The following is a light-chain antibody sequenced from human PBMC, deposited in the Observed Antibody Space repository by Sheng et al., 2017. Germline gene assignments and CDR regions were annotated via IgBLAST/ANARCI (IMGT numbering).Light chain of an antibody. CDR3: QQYGSSPPIT. V-gene: IGKV3-20*01. CDR1: QSVSSNY. CDR2: GAS. Sequence: EIVMTQSPVTLSVSPGERATLSCRASQSVSSNYLAWYHQKPGQAPRLLVYGASRRATDIPDRFSGSGSGADFTLTISRLEPEDFAVYYCQQYGSSPPITFGQGTRLEIK. J-gene: IGKJ5*01.